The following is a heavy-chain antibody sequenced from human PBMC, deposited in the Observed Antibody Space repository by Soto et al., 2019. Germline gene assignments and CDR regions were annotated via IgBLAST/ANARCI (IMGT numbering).Heavy chain of an antibody. CDR2: IKQDGSES. V-gene: IGHV3-7*01. J-gene: IGHJ5*02. Sequence: GGSLRLSCAASGFTFSNYWMSWVRQAPGKGLEWVANIKQDGSESNYADSVKGRFTISRDNAESSLYLQMTSLRAEDTAVYYCASARHIGPWGQGTLVTVS. CDR3: ASARHIGP. CDR1: GFTFSNYW. D-gene: IGHD2-21*01.